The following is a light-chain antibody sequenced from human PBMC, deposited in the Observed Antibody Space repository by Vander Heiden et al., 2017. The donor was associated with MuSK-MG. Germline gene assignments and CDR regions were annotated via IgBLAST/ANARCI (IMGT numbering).Light chain of an antibody. CDR2: RNN. V-gene: IGLV1-44*01. CDR3: AAWDDSLNGVV. CDR1: SSDIGSNT. Sequence: QSVLTQPPSASGTPGQRVTLSCSGSSSDIGSNTVNWYQQHPGTAPKLLIYRNNQRPSGVPDRFSGSKSGTSASLAISGLQSEDEADYYCAAWDDSLNGVVFGGGTKLTVL. J-gene: IGLJ2*01.